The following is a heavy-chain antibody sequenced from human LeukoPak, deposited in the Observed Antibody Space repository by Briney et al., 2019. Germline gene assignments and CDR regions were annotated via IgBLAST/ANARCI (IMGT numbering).Heavy chain of an antibody. Sequence: AGGSLRLSCAASGFTVSSNYMSWVRQAPGKGLEWVSVICSGGSTYYADSVKGRFTISRDNSKNTLYLQMNSLRAEDTAVYYCARETTIFGVVIDYWGQGTLVTVSS. J-gene: IGHJ4*02. CDR1: GFTVSSNY. CDR2: ICSGGST. D-gene: IGHD3-3*01. CDR3: ARETTIFGVVIDY. V-gene: IGHV3-66*02.